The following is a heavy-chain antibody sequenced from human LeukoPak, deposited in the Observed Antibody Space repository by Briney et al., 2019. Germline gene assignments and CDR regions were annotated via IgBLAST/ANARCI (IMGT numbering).Heavy chain of an antibody. J-gene: IGHJ4*02. CDR1: GASITNPAYH. Sequence: SETLSLTCTVSGASITNPAYHWGWIRQPPGKGLEWIGSIYYSGNTYYNPSVKSRVTISVDTSKNQFSLNLNSVTAADTAVYYCARDRAGRGYSFDYWGQGTLVTVSS. CDR3: ARDRAGRGYSFDY. D-gene: IGHD3-22*01. V-gene: IGHV4-39*07. CDR2: IYYSGNT.